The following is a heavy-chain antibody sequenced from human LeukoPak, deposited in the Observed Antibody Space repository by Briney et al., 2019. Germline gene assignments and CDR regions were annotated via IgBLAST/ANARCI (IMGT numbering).Heavy chain of an antibody. J-gene: IGHJ4*02. CDR1: GFTFSSYA. CDR2: ISGSGGST. Sequence: GGSLRLSCAASGFTFSSYAMTWVRQAPGNGLEWVSAISGSGGSTYYADFVKGRFTISRDNSKNTLYLQMNSLRAEDTAVYYCAKDLRTSWYGGGFDYWGQGTLVTVSS. CDR3: AKDLRTSWYGGGFDY. D-gene: IGHD6-13*01. V-gene: IGHV3-23*01.